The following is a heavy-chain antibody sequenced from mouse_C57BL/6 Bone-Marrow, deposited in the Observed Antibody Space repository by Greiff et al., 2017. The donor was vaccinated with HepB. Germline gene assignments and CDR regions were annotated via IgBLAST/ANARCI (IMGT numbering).Heavy chain of an antibody. D-gene: IGHD1-1*01. CDR2: IYPGSGST. V-gene: IGHV1-55*01. CDR3: ARYPYGSSYGWYFDV. J-gene: IGHJ1*03. Sequence: VQLQQPGAELVKPGASVKMSCKASGYTFTSYWITWVKQRPGQGLEWIGDIYPGSGSTNYNEKLKSKATLTVDTSSSTAYMQLSSLTSEDSAVYYWARYPYGSSYGWYFDVWGTGTTVTVSS. CDR1: GYTFTSYW.